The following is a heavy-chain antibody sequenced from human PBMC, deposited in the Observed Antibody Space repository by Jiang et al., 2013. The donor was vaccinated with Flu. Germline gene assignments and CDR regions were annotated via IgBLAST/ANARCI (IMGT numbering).Heavy chain of an antibody. CDR3: AKGRTDSYDSSGWSNFDV. D-gene: IGHD3-22*01. J-gene: IGHJ4*02. CDR1: Y. Sequence: YWSWIRQPXGKGLEWIGRIYNSGSTSYNPSLKSRVAMSLDASKNQIFLSINSVTAADTGVYYCAKGRTDSYDSSGWSNFDVLGPGNPGHRLL. CDR2: IYNSGST. V-gene: IGHV4-4*07.